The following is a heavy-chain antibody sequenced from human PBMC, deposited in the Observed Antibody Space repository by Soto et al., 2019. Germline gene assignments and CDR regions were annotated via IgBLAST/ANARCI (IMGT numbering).Heavy chain of an antibody. J-gene: IGHJ4*02. CDR2: ISGSGGST. D-gene: IGHD5-12*01. Sequence: EVQLLESGGGLVRPGGSLRLSCAASGFSFSNYAMNWVRQAPGKGLEWVSAISGSGGSTYYADSVKGRFTISRDNSKNTLYLQMNSLRAEDTAVYYCAKSRYSGYAIVGYSDYWGQGTLVTVSS. CDR3: AKSRYSGYAIVGYSDY. V-gene: IGHV3-23*01. CDR1: GFSFSNYA.